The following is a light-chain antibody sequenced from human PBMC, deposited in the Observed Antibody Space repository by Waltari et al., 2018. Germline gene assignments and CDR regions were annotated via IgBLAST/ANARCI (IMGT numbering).Light chain of an antibody. J-gene: IGKJ4*01. V-gene: IGKV1-5*03. CDR2: KAS. CDR1: QNINNW. CDR3: QQYNTYWLT. Sequence: DIVMTQSPATLSASVGDRVTITCQASQNINNWLAWYQQKPGKAPKLLIYKASTLESGVPSRFSGSGSGTEFTLTITSLQPDDFATYHCQQYNTYWLTFGGGTKVEIK.